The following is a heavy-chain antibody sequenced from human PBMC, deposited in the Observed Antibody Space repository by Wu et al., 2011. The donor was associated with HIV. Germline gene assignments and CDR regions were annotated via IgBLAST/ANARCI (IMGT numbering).Heavy chain of an antibody. J-gene: IGHJ4*02. V-gene: IGHV1-69*05. CDR1: GGTFSSYA. CDR2: IIPIFGTT. CDR3: AGGYCSGGSCYYNFDY. D-gene: IGHD2-15*01. Sequence: QVQLVQSGAEVKKPGSSVKVSCKASGGTFSSYAISWVRQAPGQGLEWMGGIIPIFGTTKYAQKFQGRVTITTDESTSTAYMELSSLRSEDTAVYYCAGGYCSGGSCYYNFDYWGQGTLVTVSS.